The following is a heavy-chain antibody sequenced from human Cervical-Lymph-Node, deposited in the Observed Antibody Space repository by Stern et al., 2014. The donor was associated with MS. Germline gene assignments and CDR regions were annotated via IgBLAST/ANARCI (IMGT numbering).Heavy chain of an antibody. Sequence: EVHLVESGGGLVKLGGSLRFSCVASVISFRVDTLNWIRPSPGKGLEWVASISSSSSFIHYADSVKCRFTISRDNVNNSLFLHMSSLRVDGTAVYYCASAAPRGYWGQGTLVAVSS. V-gene: IGHV3-21*01. CDR3: ASAAPRGY. J-gene: IGHJ4*02. CDR2: ISSSSSFI. D-gene: IGHD1-26*01. CDR1: VISFRVDT.